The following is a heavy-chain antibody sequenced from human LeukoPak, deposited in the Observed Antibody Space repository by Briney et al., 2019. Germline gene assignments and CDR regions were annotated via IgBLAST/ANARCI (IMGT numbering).Heavy chain of an antibody. Sequence: SQTLSLTCTVSGDSISSGDYYWSWIRQPPGKGLEWIGDIYYSGTTYYNPSLKSRVTISVDTSKNQFSLKLSSVTAADTAVYYCARDLYYDSSGYIFDYWGQGTLVTVSS. J-gene: IGHJ4*02. CDR2: IYYSGTT. CDR3: ARDLYYDSSGYIFDY. V-gene: IGHV4-30-4*01. D-gene: IGHD3-22*01. CDR1: GDSISSGDYY.